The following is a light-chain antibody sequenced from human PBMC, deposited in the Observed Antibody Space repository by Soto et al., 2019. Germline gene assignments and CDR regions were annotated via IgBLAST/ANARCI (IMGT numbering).Light chain of an antibody. CDR1: QSISSY. CDR3: QQSYSTPTT. Sequence: DIQMTQSPSSLSASVGDRVTITCRASQSISSYLNWYQQKPGKAPKLLIYAASSLQSGVPSRFSSSGSGTDFTLTISSLLPEDFATYYCQQSYSTPTTFGPGTKV. CDR2: AAS. V-gene: IGKV1-39*01. J-gene: IGKJ1*01.